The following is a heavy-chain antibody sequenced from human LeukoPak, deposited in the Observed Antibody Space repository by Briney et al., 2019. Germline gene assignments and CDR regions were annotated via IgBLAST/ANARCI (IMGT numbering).Heavy chain of an antibody. V-gene: IGHV3-9*01. CDR3: AKGSYGIDY. CDR1: GFTFDDYA. CDR2: ISWNSGSL. Sequence: PGRSLRLSCAASGFTFDDYAMHWVRQAPGKGLEWVSGISWNSGSLGYADSVKGRFTISRDNAKNSLYLQMNSLRAEDTALYYCAKGSYGIDYWGQGTLVTVSS. D-gene: IGHD5-18*01. J-gene: IGHJ4*02.